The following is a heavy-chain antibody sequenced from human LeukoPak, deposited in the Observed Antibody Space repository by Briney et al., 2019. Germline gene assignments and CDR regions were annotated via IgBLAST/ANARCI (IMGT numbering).Heavy chain of an antibody. J-gene: IGHJ5*02. CDR2: ISSSGSTI. CDR1: GFTFRDYY. Sequence: GGSLRLSXAASGFTFRDYYMSWIRQAPGKGLEWVSYISSSGSTIYYADSVKGRFTISRDNAKNSLYLQMNSLRAEDTAVYYCARDRAYYTVTGWFDPWGQGTLVTVSS. D-gene: IGHD3-10*01. V-gene: IGHV3-11*04. CDR3: ARDRAYYTVTGWFDP.